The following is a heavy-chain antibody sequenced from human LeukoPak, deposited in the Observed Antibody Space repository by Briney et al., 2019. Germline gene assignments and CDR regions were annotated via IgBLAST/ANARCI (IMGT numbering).Heavy chain of an antibody. CDR1: GYTFTSYA. Sequence: ASVKVSCKASGYTFTSYAMHWVHQAPGQRLEWMGWINAGNGNTKYSQKFQGRVTITRDTSASTAYMELSSLRSEDTAVYYCAREYCSGGSCFESRLDYWGQGTLVTVSS. J-gene: IGHJ4*02. V-gene: IGHV1-3*01. D-gene: IGHD2-15*01. CDR3: AREYCSGGSCFESRLDY. CDR2: INAGNGNT.